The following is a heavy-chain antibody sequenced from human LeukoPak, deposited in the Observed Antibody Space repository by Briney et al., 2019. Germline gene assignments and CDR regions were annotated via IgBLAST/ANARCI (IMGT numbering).Heavy chain of an antibody. CDR3: ALKYYYDSSGFDY. V-gene: IGHV3-74*01. CDR1: GFTVSSNY. J-gene: IGHJ4*02. CDR2: INSDGSST. Sequence: GGSLRLSCAASGFTVSSNYMSWVRQAPGKGLVWVSRINSDGSSTSYADSVKGRFTISRDNAKNTLYLQMNSLRAEDTAVYYCALKYYYDSSGFDYWGQGTLVTVSS. D-gene: IGHD3-22*01.